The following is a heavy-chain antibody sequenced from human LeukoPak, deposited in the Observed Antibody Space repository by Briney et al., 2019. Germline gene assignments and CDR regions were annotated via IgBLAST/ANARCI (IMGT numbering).Heavy chain of an antibody. J-gene: IGHJ6*03. D-gene: IGHD2-2*01. CDR1: GFTLSTYS. V-gene: IGHV3-21*01. CDR2: ISTSSSYI. Sequence: PGGSLRLSCAASGFTLSTYSMNWVRQAPGKGLEWVSFISTSSSYIHYADSVKGRFTVSRDNARRSLFLEMDNLGVEDSAVYYCAKLGYCTGTSCYDDSYYYMDVWGKGTPVTVSS. CDR3: AKLGYCTGTSCYDDSYYYMDV.